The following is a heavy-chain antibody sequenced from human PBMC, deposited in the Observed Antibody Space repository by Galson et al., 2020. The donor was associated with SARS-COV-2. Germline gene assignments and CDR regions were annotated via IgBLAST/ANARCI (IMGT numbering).Heavy chain of an antibody. Sequence: SETLSLTCTVSGGSISSSSYYWGWIRQPPGKGLEWIGSIYYSGSTYYNPSLKSRVTISVDTSKNQFSLKLSSVTAADTAVYYCARHSYYDFWSGLVLGDAFDIWGQGTMVTVSS. V-gene: IGHV4-39*01. D-gene: IGHD3-3*01. CDR3: ARHSYYDFWSGLVLGDAFDI. CDR2: IYYSGST. CDR1: GGSISSSSYY. J-gene: IGHJ3*02.